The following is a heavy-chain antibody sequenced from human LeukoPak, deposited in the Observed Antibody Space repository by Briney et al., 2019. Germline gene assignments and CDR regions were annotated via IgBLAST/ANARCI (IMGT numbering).Heavy chain of an antibody. V-gene: IGHV4-34*01. Sequence: SETLSLTCAVYGGSFSGYYWSWIRQPPGKGLEWIGEINHSGSTNYNPSLKSRVTISVDTSKNQFSLKLSSVTAADTAVYYCARFAPRGTGNPFDYWGQGTPVTVSS. CDR3: ARFAPRGTGNPFDY. D-gene: IGHD1-1*01. J-gene: IGHJ4*02. CDR1: GGSFSGYY. CDR2: INHSGST.